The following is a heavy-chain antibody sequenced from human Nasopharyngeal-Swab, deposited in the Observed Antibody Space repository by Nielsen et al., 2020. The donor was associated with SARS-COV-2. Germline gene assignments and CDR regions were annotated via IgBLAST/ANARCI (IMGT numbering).Heavy chain of an antibody. J-gene: IGHJ6*02. Sequence: ETLSLTCAASGFTFSSYAMSWVRQAPGKGLEWVSGISSTGGSTYYADSVKGRFTISRDNSKNTLYVQMSSLRAEDTAVYYCAPRAFGVDKGRGMDVWGQGTTVTVSS. CDR2: ISSTGGST. CDR1: GFTFSSYA. D-gene: IGHD3-3*01. V-gene: IGHV3-23*01. CDR3: APRAFGVDKGRGMDV.